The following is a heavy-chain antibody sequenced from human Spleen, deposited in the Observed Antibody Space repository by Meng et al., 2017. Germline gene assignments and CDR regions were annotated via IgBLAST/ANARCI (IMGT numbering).Heavy chain of an antibody. J-gene: IGHJ5*02. V-gene: IGHV1-2*06. CDR3: AREGIAAPWFDP. CDR1: GYSFTAYY. Sequence: ASVKVSCKASGYSFTAYYIHWVRQAPGQGLEWMGRINPNSGGTNYAQKFQGRVTMTRDTSISTAYMELSRLRSDDTAVYYCAREGIAAPWFDPWGQGTLVTVSS. D-gene: IGHD6-13*01. CDR2: INPNSGGT.